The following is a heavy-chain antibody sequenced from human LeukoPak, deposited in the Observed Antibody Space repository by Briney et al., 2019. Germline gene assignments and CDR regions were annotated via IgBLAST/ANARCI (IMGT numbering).Heavy chain of an antibody. D-gene: IGHD5-24*01. J-gene: IGHJ6*02. CDR2: IIPILGIA. V-gene: IGHV1-69*04. Sequence: GSSVKVSCKASGGTFSSYTISWVRQAPGQGLEWMGTIIPILGIANYAQKFQGRVTITADKSTSTAYMELSSLRSEDTAVYYCARDRDGYNFRDVWGQGTTVTVSS. CDR1: GGTFSSYT. CDR3: ARDRDGYNFRDV.